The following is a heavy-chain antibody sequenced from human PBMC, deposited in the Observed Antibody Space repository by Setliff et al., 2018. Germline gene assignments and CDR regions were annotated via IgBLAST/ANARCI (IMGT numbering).Heavy chain of an antibody. CDR3: TTRYCSHGGCYREGVFVYMDV. CDR1: GAPFSSYG. J-gene: IGHJ6*03. D-gene: IGHD2-8*01. CDR2: TIPMFGTT. V-gene: IGHV1-69*05. Sequence: SVKVSCKASGAPFSSYGISWVRQAPGQGLEWMGGTIPMFGTTEYAQKFQGRLTIITDESTNTAFMQLSSLKTEDTAVYYCTTRYCSHGGCYREGVFVYMDVWGKGTTVTVSS.